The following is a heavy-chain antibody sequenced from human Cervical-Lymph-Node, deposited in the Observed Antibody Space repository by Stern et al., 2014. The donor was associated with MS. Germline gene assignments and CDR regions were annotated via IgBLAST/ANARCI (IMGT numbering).Heavy chain of an antibody. Sequence: QVQLVESGPGLVKPSQTLSLTCTVSGGSISSGDYYWSWVSQHPGKGLEWIGDIYYSGSTYYNPSLKSRLIISVDTSKNQFSLKLNSVTAADTAVYYCARVSNTAMGAKYYGMDVWGQGTTVTVSS. CDR3: ARVSNTAMGAKYYGMDV. D-gene: IGHD5-18*01. J-gene: IGHJ6*02. CDR1: GGSISSGDYY. V-gene: IGHV4-31*03. CDR2: IYYSGST.